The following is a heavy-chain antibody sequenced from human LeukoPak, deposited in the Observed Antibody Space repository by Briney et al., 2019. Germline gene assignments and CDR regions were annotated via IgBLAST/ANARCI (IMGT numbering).Heavy chain of an antibody. Sequence: PGGSLRLSCAAPGFTVSSNYMSWVRQAPGKGLEWVSVIYSGGSTYYADSVKGRFTISRDNSKNTLYLQMNSLRAKDTAVYYCARGHHYYDSSGYLDYWGQGTLVTVSS. V-gene: IGHV3-53*01. CDR3: ARGHHYYDSSGYLDY. CDR1: GFTVSSNY. D-gene: IGHD3-22*01. CDR2: IYSGGST. J-gene: IGHJ4*02.